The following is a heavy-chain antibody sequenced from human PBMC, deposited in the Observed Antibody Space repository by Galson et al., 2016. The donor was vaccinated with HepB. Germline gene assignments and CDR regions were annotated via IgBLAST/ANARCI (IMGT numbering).Heavy chain of an antibody. CDR2: IIPFFGKA. D-gene: IGHD6-13*01. J-gene: IGHJ3*01. CDR1: GGTLSSDA. V-gene: IGHV1-69*13. CDR3: ARRVSSIATAGNPYDNSFDV. Sequence: SVKVSCKASGGTLSSDAISWVREAPGQGLEWMGGIIPFFGKASYAQKFRGRVTITPDESTTTAYMELDNLTFEDTAVYYCARRVSSIATAGNPYDNSFDVWGQGTSVTVSS.